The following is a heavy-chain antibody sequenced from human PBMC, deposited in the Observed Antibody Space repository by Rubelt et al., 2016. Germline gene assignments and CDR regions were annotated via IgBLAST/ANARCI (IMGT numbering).Heavy chain of an antibody. CDR2: TSSTGGST. CDR3: SGDRNYYDSSGFSNFDY. CDR1: GSTFSSSA. V-gene: IGHV3-23*01. J-gene: IGHJ4*02. Sequence: EVQLLESGGDLVQPGGSLRLSCAASGSTFSSSAMSWVRQAPGKGLEWVSGTSSTGGSTYYADSVKGRFTISRDNSKNTLYLQMTSLRAEDTAVYYCSGDRNYYDSSGFSNFDYWGQGTLVTVSS. D-gene: IGHD3-22*01.